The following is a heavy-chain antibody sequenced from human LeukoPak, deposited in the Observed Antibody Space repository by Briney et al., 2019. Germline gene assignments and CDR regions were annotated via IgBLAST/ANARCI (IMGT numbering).Heavy chain of an antibody. CDR2: ISSSSNII. V-gene: IGHV3-48*01. CDR3: ANHGRAAGMEY. J-gene: IGHJ4*02. CDR1: GITFNIYA. Sequence: GGSLRLSCAASGITFNIYAMNWVRQAPGKGLEWISYISSSSNIIYYADSVKGRFTISRDNAYNSLYLQMNSLRAEDTAVYYCANHGRAAGMEYWGQGTLVTVSS. D-gene: IGHD6-13*01.